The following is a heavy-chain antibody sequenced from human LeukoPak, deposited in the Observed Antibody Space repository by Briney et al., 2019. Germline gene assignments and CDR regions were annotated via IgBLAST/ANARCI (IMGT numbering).Heavy chain of an antibody. CDR3: ARRRVYDSSGYLDAFDY. Sequence: RTSETLSLTCTVSGGSISSSSYYWGWIRQPPGKGLEWIGSIYYSGSTYYNPSLKSRVTISVDTSKNQFSLKLSSVTAADTAVYYCARRRVYDSSGYLDAFDYWGQGTLVTVSS. D-gene: IGHD3-22*01. V-gene: IGHV4-39*01. CDR2: IYYSGST. J-gene: IGHJ4*02. CDR1: GGSISSSSYY.